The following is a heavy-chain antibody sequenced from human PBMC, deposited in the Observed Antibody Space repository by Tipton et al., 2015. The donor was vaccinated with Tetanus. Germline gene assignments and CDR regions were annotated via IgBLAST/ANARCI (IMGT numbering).Heavy chain of an antibody. J-gene: IGHJ4*02. CDR2: LTYSGRT. D-gene: IGHD5-12*01. V-gene: IGHV4-39*07. Sequence: TLSLTCIVSGGSMSGSGHYGAWVRQSPGQGLEWIGSLTYSGRTYYNPSLKSRVTMAVDTSKNQFSLNLRSVITADTAVYYCARANNDYPKKGPFDYWGQGILVTVSS. CDR1: GGSMSGSGHY. CDR3: ARANNDYPKKGPFDY.